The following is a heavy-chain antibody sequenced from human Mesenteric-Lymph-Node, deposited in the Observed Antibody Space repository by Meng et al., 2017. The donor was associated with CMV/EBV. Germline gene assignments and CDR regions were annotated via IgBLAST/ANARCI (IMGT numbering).Heavy chain of an antibody. CDR2: ISYDGSNK. CDR1: GFTFSTYT. CDR3: ARELQLLPDY. Sequence: LSLTCAASGFTFSTYTMHWVRQAPGKGLEWVAVISYDGSNKYYADSVKGRFTISRDNSKNTLYLQMNSLRAEDTAVYYCARELQLLPDYWGQGTLVTVSS. V-gene: IGHV3-30-3*01. J-gene: IGHJ4*02. D-gene: IGHD2-15*01.